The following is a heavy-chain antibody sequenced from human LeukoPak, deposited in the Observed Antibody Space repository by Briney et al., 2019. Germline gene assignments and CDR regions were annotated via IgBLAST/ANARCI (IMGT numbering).Heavy chain of an antibody. D-gene: IGHD3-3*01. CDR2: IYDDGSRE. V-gene: IGHV3-33*02. CDR1: GFTFSNYG. J-gene: IGHJ4*02. CDR3: ARDLKSGYVDS. Sequence: PGGSLRLSYATSGFTFSNYGMHWVRQAPGKGLEWVAVIYDDGSREHFADSAKGRFTISRDNSKNTVVLQMNSLRGEDTAVYYCARDLKSGYVDSWGQGTLVTVSS.